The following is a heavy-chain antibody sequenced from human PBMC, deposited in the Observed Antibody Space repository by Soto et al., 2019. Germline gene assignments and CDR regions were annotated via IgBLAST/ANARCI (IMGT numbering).Heavy chain of an antibody. Sequence: QVQLVQSGAEVKKPGASVKVSCKASGYTFTSYDINWVRQSTGQGLEWMGWMNPNSGNTGYAQKLQGRVTMTRNTSISTAYMELSSLRSQGTAVYYYAREVTMIVDNWGQGTLVTVSS. CDR3: AREVTMIVDN. D-gene: IGHD3-22*01. V-gene: IGHV1-8*01. J-gene: IGHJ4*02. CDR2: MNPNSGNT. CDR1: GYTFTSYD.